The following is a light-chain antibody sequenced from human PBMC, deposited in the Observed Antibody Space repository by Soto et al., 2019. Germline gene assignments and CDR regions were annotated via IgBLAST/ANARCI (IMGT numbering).Light chain of an antibody. Sequence: EIVLTQSPATLSLSPGERATLSCRASQSVSSYLAWYQQKPGQAPRLLIYDASNRATGIPARFSGSGSGTDFPLTISSQGPKNFAFYYCQRRSNGPLTSGKGTRREIK. CDR1: QSVSSY. V-gene: IGKV3-11*01. J-gene: IGKJ5*01. CDR3: QRRSNGPLT. CDR2: DAS.